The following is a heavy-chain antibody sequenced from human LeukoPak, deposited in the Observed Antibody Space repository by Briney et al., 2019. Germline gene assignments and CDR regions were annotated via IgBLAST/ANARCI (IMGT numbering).Heavy chain of an antibody. J-gene: IGHJ4*02. D-gene: IGHD1-26*01. Sequence: PGGSLRLSCAASGFTFSSYSMNWVRQAPGKGLEWVSSISSSSSYIYYADSVKGRFTISRDNAKNSLYLQMNSLRAEDTAVYYCARDPLVDGPYYFDYWGQGTLVTVSS. CDR3: ARDPLVDGPYYFDY. V-gene: IGHV3-21*01. CDR2: ISSSSSYI. CDR1: GFTFSSYS.